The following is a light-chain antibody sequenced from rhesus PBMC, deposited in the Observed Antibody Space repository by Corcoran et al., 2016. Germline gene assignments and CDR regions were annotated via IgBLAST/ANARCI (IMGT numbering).Light chain of an antibody. J-gene: IGKJ2*01. CDR2: KAS. CDR3: QHGYGTPYS. V-gene: IGKV1-74*01. Sequence: DIQMTQSPSSLSASVGDRVTITCRASENVTNYLNWYQQKPGKAPKLLIYKASTLQSGVPSRFSGSGSETDYTFTISSLQPEDVATYYCQHGYGTPYSFGQGTKVEIK. CDR1: ENVTNY.